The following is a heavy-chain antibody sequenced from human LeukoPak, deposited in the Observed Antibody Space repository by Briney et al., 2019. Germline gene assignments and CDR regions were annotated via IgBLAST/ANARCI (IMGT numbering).Heavy chain of an antibody. V-gene: IGHV4-31*03. CDR2: IYYSGNT. Sequence: SETLSLTCTVSGASISSGAYSWSWVRQHPGKGLEWIAYIYYSGNTYYNPSLKRRVTISVDTSKNQFSLKLSSVTAADTAVYYCARTITIFGALGYFDYWGQGTLVTVSS. J-gene: IGHJ4*02. CDR3: ARTITIFGALGYFDY. D-gene: IGHD3-3*01. CDR1: GASISSGAYS.